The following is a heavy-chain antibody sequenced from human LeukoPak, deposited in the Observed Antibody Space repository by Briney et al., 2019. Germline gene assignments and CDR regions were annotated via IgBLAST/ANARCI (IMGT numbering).Heavy chain of an antibody. D-gene: IGHD6-19*01. CDR3: VRQSSGWSYYYGMDV. CDR1: GYTFTGYY. Sequence: ASVKVSCKASGYTFTGYYMHWVRQAPGQGLEWMGWINPNSGGTNYAQKFQGRVTMTRDTSISTAYMELSRLRSDDTAVYYCVRQSSGWSYYYGMDVWGQGTTVTVSS. V-gene: IGHV1-2*02. CDR2: INPNSGGT. J-gene: IGHJ6*02.